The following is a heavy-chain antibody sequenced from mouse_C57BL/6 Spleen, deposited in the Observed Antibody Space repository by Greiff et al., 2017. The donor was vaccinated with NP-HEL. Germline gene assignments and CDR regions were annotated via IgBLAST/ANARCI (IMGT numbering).Heavy chain of an antibody. CDR3: ARKALGYPYYAMDY. CDR1: GYTFTDYY. Sequence: EVQLQQSGPELVKPGASVKISCKASGYTFTDYYMNWVKQSHGKSLEWIGDINPNNGGTSYNQKFKGKATLTVDKSSSTAYMELRSLTSEDSAVYYCARKALGYPYYAMDYWGQGTSVTVSS. D-gene: IGHD2-2*01. V-gene: IGHV1-26*01. CDR2: INPNNGGT. J-gene: IGHJ4*01.